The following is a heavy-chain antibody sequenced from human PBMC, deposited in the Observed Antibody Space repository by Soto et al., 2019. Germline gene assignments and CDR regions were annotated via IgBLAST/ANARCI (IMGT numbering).Heavy chain of an antibody. Sequence: PGESLKISCKGSGYSFTSYWISWVRQMPGKGLEWMGRIDPSDSYTNYSPSFQGHVTISADKSISTAYLQWSSLKASDTAMYYCARQRDYDTLTGSPNWFDPWGQGTLVTVSS. J-gene: IGHJ5*02. CDR1: GYSFTSYW. V-gene: IGHV5-10-1*01. CDR2: IDPSDSYT. D-gene: IGHD3-9*01. CDR3: ARQRDYDTLTGSPNWFDP.